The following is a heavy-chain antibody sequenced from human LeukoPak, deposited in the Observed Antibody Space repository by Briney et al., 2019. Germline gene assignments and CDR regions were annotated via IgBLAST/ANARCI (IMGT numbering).Heavy chain of an antibody. CDR1: GGSISSGSYY. D-gene: IGHD3-16*01. J-gene: IGHJ6*03. CDR3: ARGGGNYYMDV. V-gene: IGHV4-61*02. CDR2: IFTSGST. Sequence: PSETLSLTCTVSGGSISSGSYYWSWIRQPAGKGLEWIGRIFTSGSTNYNPSLKSRVTISMDTSKNQFSLKLSSVTAADTAVYYCARGGGNYYMDVWGKGTTVTISS.